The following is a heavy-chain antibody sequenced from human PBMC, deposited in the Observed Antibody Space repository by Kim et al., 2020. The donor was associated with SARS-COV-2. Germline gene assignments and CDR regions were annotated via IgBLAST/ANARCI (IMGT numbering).Heavy chain of an antibody. J-gene: IGHJ2*01. V-gene: IGHV4-39*01. D-gene: IGHD6-19*01. CDR2: AYYIGNT. CDR3: ARLHSSSSGWY. CDR1: GGSFSSSSYY. Sequence: SESLSLTCTVSGGSFSSSSYYWGWIRQPPGLGLEWIVTAYYIGNTYYNPSLNSLVTISVDTSNNQFSLKLGSVTAAATAVYYCARLHSSSSGWY.